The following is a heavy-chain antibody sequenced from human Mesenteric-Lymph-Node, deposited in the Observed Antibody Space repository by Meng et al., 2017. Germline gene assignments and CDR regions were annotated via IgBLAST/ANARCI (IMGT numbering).Heavy chain of an antibody. CDR2: IKKDGTEN. CDR1: GFTFSLYW. V-gene: IGHV3-7*04. D-gene: IGHD1-7*01. CDR3: AKEGYDWNYLDY. Sequence: GESLKISCGASGFTFSLYWMTWVRQAPGKGLEWVARIKKDGTENHYVDSVKGRFTISRDNVKNSVVLQMNDLRAGDTAVYYCAKEGYDWNYLDYWGQGTLVTVSS. J-gene: IGHJ4*02.